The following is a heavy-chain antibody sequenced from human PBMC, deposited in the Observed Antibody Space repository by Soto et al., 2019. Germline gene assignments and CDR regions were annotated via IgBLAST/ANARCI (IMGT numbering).Heavy chain of an antibody. Sequence: SETLSLTCAVYGGSFSGYYWSWIRQPPGKGLEWIGEINHSGSTNYNPSLKSRVTISVDTSKNQFSLKLSSATAADTAVYYCAKVYSSSPDAFDIWGQGTIVTVSS. CDR1: GGSFSGYY. CDR3: AKVYSSSPDAFDI. CDR2: INHSGST. J-gene: IGHJ3*02. D-gene: IGHD6-6*01. V-gene: IGHV4-34*01.